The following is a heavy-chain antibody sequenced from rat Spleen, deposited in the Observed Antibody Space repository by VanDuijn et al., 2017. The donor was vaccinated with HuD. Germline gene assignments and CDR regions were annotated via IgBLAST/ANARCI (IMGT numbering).Heavy chain of an antibody. CDR2: ISYDGSST. J-gene: IGHJ2*01. V-gene: IGHV5-29*01. Sequence: EVQLVESDGGLVQPGRSLKLSCAASGFTFSDYYMAWVRQAPTKGLEWVATISYDGSSTYYRDSVKGRFTISRENSKRTQYLQMDSLRSEDTATYFCARHERINYGGFDYWGQGVMVTVSS. CDR1: GFTFSDYY. CDR3: ARHERINYGGFDY. D-gene: IGHD1-11*01.